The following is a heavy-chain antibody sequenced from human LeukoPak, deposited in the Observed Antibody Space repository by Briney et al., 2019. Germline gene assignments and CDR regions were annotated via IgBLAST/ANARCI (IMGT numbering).Heavy chain of an antibody. Sequence: SETLSLTCTVSGGSISSSGYYWGWIRQPPGKGLEWIGSIYYSGSTYYNPSLKSRVTISVDTSKNQFSLKLSSVTAADTAVYYCARLRAHYYDSMDYWGQGTLVTVSS. CDR1: GGSISSSGYY. D-gene: IGHD3-22*01. J-gene: IGHJ4*02. CDR2: IYYSGST. CDR3: ARLRAHYYDSMDY. V-gene: IGHV4-39*01.